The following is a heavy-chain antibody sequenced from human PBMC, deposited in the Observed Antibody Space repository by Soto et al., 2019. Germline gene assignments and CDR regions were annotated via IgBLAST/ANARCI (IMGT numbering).Heavy chain of an antibody. CDR3: AIFMGNSVAPTYFDY. J-gene: IGHJ4*02. V-gene: IGHV4-59*01. CDR1: GGSINNYY. Sequence: SETLSLTCTVSGGSINNYYGSWIRQPPGKGLEWIGYIYYRGSTNYNPSLKSRVTISVDTSKNQFSLKLSSVTTADTAVYYCAIFMGNSVAPTYFDYWGQGTLVTVSS. D-gene: IGHD5-12*01. CDR2: IYYRGST.